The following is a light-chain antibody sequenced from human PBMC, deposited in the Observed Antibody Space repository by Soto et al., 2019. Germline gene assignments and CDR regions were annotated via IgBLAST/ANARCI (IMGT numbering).Light chain of an antibody. J-gene: IGKJ4*01. Sequence: DIQMTQSPSSLSASVGDRVTITCRASQAINNYLAWYQQKPGKVPTLLISAASTLQSGVPSRFSGSGSGTVFPLTISSLQPEDVATYYCQKFNAVPTFGGGTKVEI. V-gene: IGKV1-27*01. CDR3: QKFNAVPT. CDR1: QAINNY. CDR2: AAS.